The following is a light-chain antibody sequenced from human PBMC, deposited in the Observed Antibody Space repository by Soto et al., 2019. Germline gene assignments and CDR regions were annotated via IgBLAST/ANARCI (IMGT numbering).Light chain of an antibody. CDR3: QQCYSSPYT. V-gene: IGKV1-39*01. J-gene: IGKJ2*01. Sequence: DIPMTPSPSSLSTSVGDRVTITCRASQSISSYLNWYQQQPGKAPKLLIYAASSLQSGDPSRFSVSGSGTAVPLTISSLQPEDFAPYYCQQCYSSPYTFGQRTKLVIK. CDR2: AAS. CDR1: QSISSY.